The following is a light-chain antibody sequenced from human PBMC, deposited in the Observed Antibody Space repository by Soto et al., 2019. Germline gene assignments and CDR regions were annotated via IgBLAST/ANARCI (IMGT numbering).Light chain of an antibody. V-gene: IGKV1-27*01. Sequence: DIQMTQSPSSLSASVGDRVTITCRASQAISNAVAWYQQSPRRVTKLVIYAASSLQSGVSSRFSGSGSGTDFTLTISSLQPEDFATYYCQHYNNDRPTFGQGTRLEAK. CDR2: AAS. CDR3: QHYNNDRPT. CDR1: QAISNA. J-gene: IGKJ5*01.